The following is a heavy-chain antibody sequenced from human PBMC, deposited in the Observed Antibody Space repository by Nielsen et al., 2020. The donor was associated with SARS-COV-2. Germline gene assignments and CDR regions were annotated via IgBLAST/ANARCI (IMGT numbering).Heavy chain of an antibody. CDR2: LYPGNSET. Sequence: GESLKISCKGSGYSFSSYWIAWVRQMPGKGLEWMGILYPGNSETRYSPSFQGQVTISADKSTSTAYLQWSSLKASDTAMYYCGRHLSVVHKGLEIWGQGTMVTVSS. CDR1: GYSFSSYW. V-gene: IGHV5-51*01. D-gene: IGHD1-1*01. CDR3: GRHLSVVHKGLEI. J-gene: IGHJ3*02.